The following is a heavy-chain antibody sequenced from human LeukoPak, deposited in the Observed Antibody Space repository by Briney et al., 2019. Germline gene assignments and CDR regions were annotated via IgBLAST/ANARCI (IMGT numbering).Heavy chain of an antibody. CDR2: VKSKAVCETT. CDR1: GFTFSNAW. D-gene: IGHD2-21*02. CDR3: ATCNGDCYFNF. Sequence: GGSLRLSCAASGFTFSNAWMNWVRQAPGKGLEWVARVKSKAVCETTSYAAPVKGRFSISRDDSRDMVYLQMNSLETEDTAVYYCATCNGDCYFNFWGQGTLVTVSS. J-gene: IGHJ4*02. V-gene: IGHV3-15*01.